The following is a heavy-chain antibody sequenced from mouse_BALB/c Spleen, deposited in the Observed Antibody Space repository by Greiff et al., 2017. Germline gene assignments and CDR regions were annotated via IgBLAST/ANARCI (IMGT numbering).Heavy chain of an antibody. Sequence: EVQLVESGPGLVKPSQSLSLTCSVTGYSITSGYYWNWIRQFPGNKLEWMGYISYDGSNNYNPSLKNRISITRDTSKNQFFLKLNSVTTEDTATYYCAGGWDAVDYWGQGTTLTVSS. V-gene: IGHV3-6*02. CDR2: ISYDGSN. D-gene: IGHD4-1*01. CDR1: GYSITSGYY. CDR3: AGGWDAVDY. J-gene: IGHJ2*01.